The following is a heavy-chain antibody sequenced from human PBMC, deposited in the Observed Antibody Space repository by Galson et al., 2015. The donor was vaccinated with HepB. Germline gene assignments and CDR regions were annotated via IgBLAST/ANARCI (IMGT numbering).Heavy chain of an antibody. CDR2: ISSNGGST. Sequence: SLRLSCAASGFTFSSYSMHWVRQAPGKGLEYVSVISSNGGSTYYVDSVKGRFTISRDNFKNTLYLQMSSLRAEDTAVYYCVKDWKWLETSGYFDYWGQGTLVTVSS. CDR3: VKDWKWLETSGYFDY. V-gene: IGHV3-64D*06. D-gene: IGHD6-19*01. CDR1: GFTFSSYS. J-gene: IGHJ4*02.